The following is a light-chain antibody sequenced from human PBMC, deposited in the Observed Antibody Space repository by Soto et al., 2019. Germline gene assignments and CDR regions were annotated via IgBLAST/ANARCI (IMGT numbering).Light chain of an antibody. CDR2: LAS. Sequence: DIVITQSPLSLPVTPVDPASISFMSSQSLLHSNGYSYVDWYLQKPGQSPQLLIYLASNRASGVPDRFSGSGSGKDFTLKISRVEAEDVGVYYCLQALQTWTFGQGTKVDIK. CDR1: QSLLHSNGYSY. V-gene: IGKV2-28*01. J-gene: IGKJ1*01. CDR3: LQALQTWT.